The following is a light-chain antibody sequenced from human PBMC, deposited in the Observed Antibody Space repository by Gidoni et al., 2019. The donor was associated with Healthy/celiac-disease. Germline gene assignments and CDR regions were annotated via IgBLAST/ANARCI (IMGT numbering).Light chain of an antibody. Sequence: ELVLTQSPGTLSLSPGERATLSCRASQSVSSSYLAWYQQKPGQAPRLLIYGASSRATGIPDRFSGSGSGTDFTLTISRLEPEDFAVYYCQQYGSSPASTFGQGTRLEIK. J-gene: IGKJ5*01. V-gene: IGKV3-20*01. CDR2: GAS. CDR1: QSVSSSY. CDR3: QQYGSSPAST.